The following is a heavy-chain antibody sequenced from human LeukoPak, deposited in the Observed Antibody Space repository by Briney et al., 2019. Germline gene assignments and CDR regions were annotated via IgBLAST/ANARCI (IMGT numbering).Heavy chain of an antibody. CDR1: GFTFSSYA. Sequence: GGSLRLSCAASGFTFSSYAMHWVRQAPGKGLEWVAVISYDGSNKYYADSVKGRFTISRDNAKNSLYLQMNSLRAEDTAVYYCAREPSTPVQPYYYMDVWGKGTTVTVSS. CDR3: AREPSTPVQPYYYMDV. D-gene: IGHD2-2*01. CDR2: ISYDGSNK. V-gene: IGHV3-30-3*01. J-gene: IGHJ6*03.